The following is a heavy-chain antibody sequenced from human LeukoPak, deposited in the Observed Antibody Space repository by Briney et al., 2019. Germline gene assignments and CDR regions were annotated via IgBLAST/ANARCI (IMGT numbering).Heavy chain of an antibody. J-gene: IGHJ4*02. CDR1: GYTFTGYY. V-gene: IGHV1-2*02. CDR3: ARAPDQYAQWLGPPFDY. CDR2: INPNSGGT. D-gene: IGHD6-19*01. Sequence: GASVKVSCKASGYTFTGYYMHWVRQAPGQGLEWMGWINPNSGGTNYALKFQGRVTMTRDTSISTAYMELSRLRSDDTAVYCCARAPDQYAQWLGPPFDYWGQGTLVTVSS.